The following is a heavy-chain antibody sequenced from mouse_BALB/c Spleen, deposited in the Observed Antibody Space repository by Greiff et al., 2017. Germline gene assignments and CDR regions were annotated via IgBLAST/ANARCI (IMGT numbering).Heavy chain of an antibody. CDR3: ARGGYYGSSYGYFDV. CDR1: GFTFSSYA. V-gene: IGHV5-6-5*01. CDR2: ISSGGST. J-gene: IGHJ1*01. D-gene: IGHD1-1*01. Sequence: EVQGVESGGGLVKPGGSLKLSCAASGFTFSSYAMSWVRQTPEKRLEWVASISSGGSTYYPDSVKGRFTISRDNARNILYLQMSSLRSEDTAMYYCARGGYYGSSYGYFDVWGAGTTVTVSS.